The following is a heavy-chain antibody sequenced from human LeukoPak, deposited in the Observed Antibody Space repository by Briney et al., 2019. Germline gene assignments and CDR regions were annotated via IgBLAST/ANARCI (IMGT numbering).Heavy chain of an antibody. Sequence: GGSLRLSCAASGFTFSNAWMNWVRQAPGKGLEWVSYISVSGSTIFYADSVKGRFTISRDNPQSSLYLQMNSLRDEDTAVYYCARGAVTHYYYGMDVWGLGTTVIVSS. V-gene: IGHV3-48*02. CDR2: ISVSGSTI. CDR1: GFTFSNAW. J-gene: IGHJ6*02. D-gene: IGHD4-17*01. CDR3: ARGAVTHYYYGMDV.